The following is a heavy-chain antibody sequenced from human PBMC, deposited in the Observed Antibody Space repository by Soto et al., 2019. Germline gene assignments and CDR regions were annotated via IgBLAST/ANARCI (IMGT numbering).Heavy chain of an antibody. CDR1: GFTFANYS. J-gene: IGHJ6*02. Sequence: EVHLLESGGGLVRPGGSLRLSCAASGFTFANYSMSWVRQGPGKGLEWVSIVRGIGNDSYYADSVKGRFTISRDNSKNRVYLQMISLRAEDTAVYYCVKVYLRRSDTSSSRSTETPRDVWGRGTTVIISS. D-gene: IGHD6-13*01. V-gene: IGHV3-23*01. CDR2: VRGIGNDS. CDR3: VKVYLRRSDTSSSRSTETPRDV.